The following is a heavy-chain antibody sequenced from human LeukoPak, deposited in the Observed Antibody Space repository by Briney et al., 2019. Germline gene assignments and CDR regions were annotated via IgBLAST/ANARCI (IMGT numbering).Heavy chain of an antibody. CDR2: INPNSGGT. J-gene: IGHJ4*02. Sequence: ASVKVSCEASGHTFSDFLIHWVRQAPGQGLEWMGWINPNSGGTNYAQKFQGRVTMTRDTSISAAYMELSRLRSDDTAVYYCARQDGSGSYYFDYWGQGTLVTVSS. D-gene: IGHD3-10*01. V-gene: IGHV1-2*02. CDR3: ARQDGSGSYYFDY. CDR1: GHTFSDFL.